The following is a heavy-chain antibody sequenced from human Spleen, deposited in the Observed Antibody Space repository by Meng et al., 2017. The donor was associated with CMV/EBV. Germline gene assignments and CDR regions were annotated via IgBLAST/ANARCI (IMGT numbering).Heavy chain of an antibody. CDR3: ARTRPPGDWQYYFDY. V-gene: IGHV4-30-4*08. CDR1: GGSISSGDYY. Sequence: QVQLQESGPGLVKPSQTLSLPCTVSGGSISSGDYYWSWIRQPPGKGLEWIGYIYYSGSTYYNPSLKSRVTISVDTSKNQFSLKLSSVTAADTAVYYCARTRPPGDWQYYFDYWGQGTLVTVSS. CDR2: IYYSGST. D-gene: IGHD7-27*01. J-gene: IGHJ4*02.